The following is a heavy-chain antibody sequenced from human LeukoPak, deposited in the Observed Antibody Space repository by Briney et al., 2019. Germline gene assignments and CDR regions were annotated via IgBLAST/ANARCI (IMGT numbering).Heavy chain of an antibody. CDR2: IYTSGST. CDR3: ARHLSGFYGSGSHLDY. J-gene: IGHJ4*02. CDR1: GGSISSGSYY. Sequence: PSETLSLTCTVSGGSISSGSYYWSWIRQPAGKGLEWIGRIYTSGSTNYNPSLESRVTISVDTSKNQFSLKLSSVTAADTAVYYCARHLSGFYGSGSHLDYWGQGTLVTVSS. V-gene: IGHV4-61*02. D-gene: IGHD3-10*01.